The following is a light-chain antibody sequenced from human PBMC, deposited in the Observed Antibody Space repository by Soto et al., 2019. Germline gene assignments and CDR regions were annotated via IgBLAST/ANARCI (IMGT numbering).Light chain of an antibody. CDR1: QSVSSY. CDR2: DAS. Sequence: EMVVTQSPATLSLSPGERATLSCRASQSVSSYLAWYQQKPGQAPRLLIYDASNRATGIPARFSGSGSGTDLTLTISSLEPEEFAVYYCQQRSNWPPGLTFGGGTKVDI. CDR3: QQRSNWPPGLT. J-gene: IGKJ4*01. V-gene: IGKV3-11*01.